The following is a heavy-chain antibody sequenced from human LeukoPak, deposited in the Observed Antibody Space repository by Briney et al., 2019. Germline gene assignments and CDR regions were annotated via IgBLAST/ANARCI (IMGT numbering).Heavy chain of an antibody. J-gene: IGHJ4*02. D-gene: IGHD3-22*01. CDR2: IYYSGST. V-gene: IGHV4-59*08. Sequence: SETLSLTCTVSGGSISSYYWSWIRQPPGKGLEWIGYIYYSGSTYYNPSLKSRVTISVDTSKNQFSLKLSSVTAADTAVYYCARRHYYDSSTDDYWGQGTLVTVSS. CDR1: GGSISSYY. CDR3: ARRHYYDSSTDDY.